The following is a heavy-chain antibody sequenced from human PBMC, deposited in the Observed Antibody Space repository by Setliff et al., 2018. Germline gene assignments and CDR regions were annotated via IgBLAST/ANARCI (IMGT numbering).Heavy chain of an antibody. V-gene: IGHV4-59*01. D-gene: IGHD4-4*01. J-gene: IGHJ4*02. CDR1: GDSISDAS. CDR2: VFYNGAA. Sequence: PSETLSLTCTVSGDSISDASIMAWIRQPPGKGLEFIGYVFYNGAAKYDPSLKSRVTMSVDTSKTQFSLKLNSMTTADTAVYYCARGLSTDTDSWGQGTLVTVSS. CDR3: ARGLSTDTDS.